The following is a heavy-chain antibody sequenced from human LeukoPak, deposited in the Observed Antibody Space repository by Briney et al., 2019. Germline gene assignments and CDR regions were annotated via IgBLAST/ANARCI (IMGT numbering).Heavy chain of an antibody. CDR2: INSDGSSR. Sequence: GGSLRLSCATSAFTFSSYWMHWVRQAPGKGLVWVSRINSDGSSRSYADYVKGRFTISRNDAKNTLYLQMSSLSVDDTAIYYCTRGSPGYSSSWLDFWGQGILVTVSS. CDR1: AFTFSSYW. CDR3: TRGSPGYSSSWLDF. V-gene: IGHV3-74*01. J-gene: IGHJ4*02. D-gene: IGHD6-13*01.